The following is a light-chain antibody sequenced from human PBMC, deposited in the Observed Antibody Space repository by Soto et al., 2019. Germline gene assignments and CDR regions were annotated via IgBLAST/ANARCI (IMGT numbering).Light chain of an antibody. CDR3: QQYERYPMT. CDR2: KAS. V-gene: IGKV1-5*03. Sequence: DSQMTQFPSTLSASVGDRVTITCRASQSISPWLAWYQQKPGKAPKILISKASTLQSGVPPRSSGSGSGTEFTLTISSLQPDDFATYYCQQYERYPMTFGGGTKVEIK. CDR1: QSISPW. J-gene: IGKJ4*01.